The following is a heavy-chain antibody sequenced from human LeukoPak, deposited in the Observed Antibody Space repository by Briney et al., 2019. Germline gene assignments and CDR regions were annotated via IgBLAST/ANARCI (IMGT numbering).Heavy chain of an antibody. V-gene: IGHV1-2*02. D-gene: IGHD2-15*01. J-gene: IGHJ4*02. CDR1: GYTFTDYY. CDR2: MNPNSGGT. CDR3: ARIGYCSGGSCRQREIDY. Sequence: GASVKVSCKASGYTFTDYYLHWVRQAPGQGLEWMGWMNPNSGGTSYAQKLQGRVTMTTDTSTSTAYMELRSLRSDDTAVYYCARIGYCSGGSCRQREIDYWGQGTLVTVSS.